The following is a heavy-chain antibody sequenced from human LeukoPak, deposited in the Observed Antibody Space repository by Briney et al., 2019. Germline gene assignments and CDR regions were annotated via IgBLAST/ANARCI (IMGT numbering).Heavy chain of an antibody. CDR3: AKESSWGTVVTPGGPSA. V-gene: IGHV3-23*01. D-gene: IGHD4-23*01. CDR1: GFTFRRYA. Sequence: GGSLRLSCAASGFTFRRYAMSWVRQAPGKGLEWVSAISGSGGTTYYADSVKGRFTISRDNSKNTLYLQMNSLRAEDTAVYYCAKESSWGTVVTPGGPSAWGQGTLVTVSS. J-gene: IGHJ5*02. CDR2: ISGSGGTT.